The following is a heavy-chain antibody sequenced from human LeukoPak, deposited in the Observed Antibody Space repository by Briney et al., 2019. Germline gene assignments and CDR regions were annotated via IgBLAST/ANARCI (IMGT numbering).Heavy chain of an antibody. CDR2: INPHSGGT. V-gene: IGHV1-2*02. J-gene: IGHJ4*02. CDR1: GYTFTGYH. CDR3: VRGRGIGYYDSSGYYSTFDC. Sequence: GASVKVSCKSSGYTFTGYHMHWVRQAPGQGLEWMGWINPHSGGTSYAQKFQGRVIMTRDTSINTAYMELNRLRSDDTAVYYCVRGRGIGYYDSSGYYSTFDCWGQGTLVTVSS. D-gene: IGHD3-22*01.